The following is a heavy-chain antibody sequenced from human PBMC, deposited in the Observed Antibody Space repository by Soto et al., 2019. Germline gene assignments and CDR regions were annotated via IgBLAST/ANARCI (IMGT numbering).Heavy chain of an antibody. V-gene: IGHV1-69*02. CDR1: GGTFSSYT. Sequence: SVKVSCKASGGTFSSYTISWVRQAPGQGLEWMGRIIPILGIANYAQKFQGRVTITADKSTNTAYMELSSLRSEDTAVYYCAGYSSSWPDNWFDSWGQGSLVTVSS. CDR3: AGYSSSWPDNWFDS. J-gene: IGHJ5*01. D-gene: IGHD6-13*01. CDR2: IIPILGIA.